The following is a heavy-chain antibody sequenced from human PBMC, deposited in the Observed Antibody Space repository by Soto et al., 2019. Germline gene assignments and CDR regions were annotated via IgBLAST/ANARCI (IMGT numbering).Heavy chain of an antibody. D-gene: IGHD3-3*01. J-gene: IGHJ6*02. CDR2: IKSKTDGGTT. Sequence: EVQLVESGGGLVKPGGSLRLSFAASGFTFSNAWMSWFRQAPGKGLEWVGRIKSKTDGGTTDYAAPVKGRFTISRDDSKNTLYLQMNSLKTEDTAVYYCTSHLGMEWSVIPPWAGMDVWGQGTTVTVSS. CDR1: GFTFSNAW. V-gene: IGHV3-15*01. CDR3: TSHLGMEWSVIPPWAGMDV.